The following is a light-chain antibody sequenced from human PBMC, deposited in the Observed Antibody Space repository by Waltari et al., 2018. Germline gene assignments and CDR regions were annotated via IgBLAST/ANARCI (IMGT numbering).Light chain of an antibody. Sequence: IQMTQSPPSLSASVGDTVTITCRASQSLNTHLNWYQQKPGKAPKLLIYDVSSLQSGVPSRFSGSGSGTDFTLTISSLQPEDFATYYCQQSYSTPRTFGHGTKVEI. J-gene: IGKJ1*01. CDR2: DVS. CDR1: QSLNTH. V-gene: IGKV1-39*01. CDR3: QQSYSTPRT.